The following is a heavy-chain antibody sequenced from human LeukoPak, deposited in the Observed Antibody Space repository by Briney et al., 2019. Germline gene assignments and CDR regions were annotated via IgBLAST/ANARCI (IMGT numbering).Heavy chain of an antibody. CDR3: TKLGGAYSGYEIDY. CDR1: GFTFSSYA. Sequence: PGGSLRLSCAAPGFTFSSYAMNWVRQAPGKGLEWVSNVSGSGGSTYYADSVKGRFTISRDNSKNTLYLQMNSLRAEDTAIYYCTKLGGAYSGYEIDYWGQGTLVTVSS. D-gene: IGHD5-12*01. CDR2: VSGSGGST. J-gene: IGHJ4*02. V-gene: IGHV3-23*01.